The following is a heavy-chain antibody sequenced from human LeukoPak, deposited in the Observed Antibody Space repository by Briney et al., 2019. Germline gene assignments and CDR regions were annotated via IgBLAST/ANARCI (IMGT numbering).Heavy chain of an antibody. CDR1: GGSISSGSYY. CDR2: IYTSGST. D-gene: IGHD3-9*01. Sequence: SETLSLTCTVSGGSISSGSYYWSWIRQPAGKGLEWIGRIYTSGSTNYNPSLKSRVTISVDTSKNQFSLKLSSVTAADTALYYCARSPHILTGENFDYWGQGTLVTVSS. J-gene: IGHJ4*02. V-gene: IGHV4-61*02. CDR3: ARSPHILTGENFDY.